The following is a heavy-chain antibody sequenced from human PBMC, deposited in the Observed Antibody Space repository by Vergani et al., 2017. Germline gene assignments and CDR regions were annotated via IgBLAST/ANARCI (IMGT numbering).Heavy chain of an antibody. V-gene: IGHV3-30-3*01. J-gene: IGHJ6*02. CDR2: ISYDGSNK. D-gene: IGHD3-10*01. CDR1: GFTFSSYA. CDR3: ARARGSGSYYHPYYYYGMDV. Sequence: QVQLVESGGGVVQPGRSLRLSCAASGFTFSSYAMHWVRQAPGQGLERVAVISYDGSNKYYADSVKGRFTISRDNSKNTLYLQMNSLRAEDTAVYYCARARGSGSYYHPYYYYGMDVWGQGTTVTVSS.